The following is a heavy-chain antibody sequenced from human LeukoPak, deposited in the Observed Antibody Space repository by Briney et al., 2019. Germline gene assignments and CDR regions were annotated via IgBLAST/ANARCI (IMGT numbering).Heavy chain of an antibody. V-gene: IGHV1-69*06. CDR1: GGTFSSYA. J-gene: IGHJ4*02. D-gene: IGHD6-19*01. Sequence: ASVKVSCKASGGTFSSYAISWVRQAPGQGLEWMGGIIPIFGTADYAQKFQGRVTITADKSTSTAYMELNSLRAEDTAVYYCAVIAVVGNWGQGTLVTVSS. CDR3: AVIAVVGN. CDR2: IIPIFGTA.